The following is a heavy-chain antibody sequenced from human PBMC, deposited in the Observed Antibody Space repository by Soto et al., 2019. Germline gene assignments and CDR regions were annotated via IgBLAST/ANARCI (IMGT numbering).Heavy chain of an antibody. V-gene: IGHV4-34*01. CDR2: INDSGST. J-gene: IGHJ4*02. CDR1: GGSFSGYF. CDR3: ARGLRRTPDM. Sequence: SETLSLTCAVYGGSFSGYFWTWLRQPPGKGLEWIGEINDSGSTDYNPSLKSRVVISVDTSQSQFSLRLTSVTAADTAIYYCARGLRRTPDMWGQGTLVTSPQ.